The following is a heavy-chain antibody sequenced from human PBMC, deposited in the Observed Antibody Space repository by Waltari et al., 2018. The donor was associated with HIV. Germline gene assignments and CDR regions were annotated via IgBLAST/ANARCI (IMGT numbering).Heavy chain of an antibody. CDR3: ARGLGMRDGLNI. V-gene: IGHV1-18*01. CDR2: ATTHNGNT. Sequence: QVQLVQSGGEVKKPGASMKVSCKSSGYTFINYGIAWVRQAPGQGLEWMGWATTHNGNTNYAHKLQGRVTMTADTSTSTAYMELRSLKSDDTAMYYCARGLGMRDGLNIWGQGTMVTVSS. CDR1: GYTFINYG. J-gene: IGHJ3*02. D-gene: IGHD7-27*01.